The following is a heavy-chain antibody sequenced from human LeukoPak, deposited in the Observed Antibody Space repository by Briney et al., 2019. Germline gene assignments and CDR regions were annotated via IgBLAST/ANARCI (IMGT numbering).Heavy chain of an antibody. J-gene: IGHJ4*02. CDR2: ISYDGSNK. CDR3: ARDLRDSGWNLDN. Sequence: GGSLRLSCVASGFTFGSYAMHWVRQAPGKGPEWVALISYDGSNKDYAVSVKGRFTISRDNSKNTLYLQMNSLRGEDTAVYYCARDLRDSGWNLDNWGQGTQVTVSS. CDR1: GFTFGSYA. D-gene: IGHD6-19*01. V-gene: IGHV3-30-3*01.